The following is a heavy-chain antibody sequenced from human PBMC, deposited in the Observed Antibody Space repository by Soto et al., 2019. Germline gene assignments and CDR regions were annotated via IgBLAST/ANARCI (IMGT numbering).Heavy chain of an antibody. D-gene: IGHD6-19*01. J-gene: IGHJ4*02. CDR3: ARVASVAPIDY. V-gene: IGHV3-48*03. CDR2: ISSSGSTI. CDR1: GFTFSSYE. Sequence: EVQLVESGGGLVQPGGSLRLSCAASGFTFSSYEMNWVRQAPGKGLEWVSYISSSGSTIYYADSVKGRFTISRDNAKNSLYLQMNSLRAEDTAVYYCARVASVAPIDYWGQGTLVTVSS.